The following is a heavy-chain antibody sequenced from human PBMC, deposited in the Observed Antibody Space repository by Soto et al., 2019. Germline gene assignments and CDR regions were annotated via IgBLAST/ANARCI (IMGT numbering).Heavy chain of an antibody. V-gene: IGHV3-23*01. CDR2: ISGSDGKT. J-gene: IGHJ4*02. CDR1: GFSFSSYA. CDR3: ARWSFLDY. Sequence: PGGSLRLSCTASGFSFSSYALSWVRQAPGKGLEWVSTISGSDGKTYYADSVKGRFSISGDTSKTTLYLEMTSLRVEDTAVYYCARWSFLDYWGQGTRVTVSS. D-gene: IGHD1-26*01.